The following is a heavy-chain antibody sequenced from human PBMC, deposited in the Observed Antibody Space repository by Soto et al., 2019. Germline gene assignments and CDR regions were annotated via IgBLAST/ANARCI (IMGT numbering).Heavy chain of an antibody. J-gene: IGHJ4*02. Sequence: PSETLSLTCTVSGGSISSYYWSWIRQPPGKGLEWIGYIYYSGSTNYNPSLKSRVTISVDTSKNQFSLKLSSVTAADTAVYYCASSGSFGGFDWYYFDYWGQGTLVTVSS. CDR3: ASSGSFGGFDWYYFDY. CDR2: IYYSGST. D-gene: IGHD1-26*01. CDR1: GGSISSYY. V-gene: IGHV4-59*01.